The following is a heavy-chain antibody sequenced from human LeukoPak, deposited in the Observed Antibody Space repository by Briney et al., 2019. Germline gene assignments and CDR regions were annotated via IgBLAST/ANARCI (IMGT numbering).Heavy chain of an antibody. CDR3: TRPVEMATTGGAFDI. CDR2: IRSKAYGGTT. J-gene: IGHJ3*02. V-gene: IGHV3-49*03. CDR1: GFTFGDYA. Sequence: GGSLRLSCTASGFTFGDYAMSWFRQAPGKGLEWVGFIRSKAYGGTTEYAASVKGRFTNSRDDSKSIAYLQMNSLKTEDTAVYYCTRPVEMATTGGAFDIWGQGTMVTVSS. D-gene: IGHD5-24*01.